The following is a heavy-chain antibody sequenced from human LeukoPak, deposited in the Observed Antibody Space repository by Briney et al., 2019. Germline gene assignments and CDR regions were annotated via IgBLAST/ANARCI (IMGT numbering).Heavy chain of an antibody. Sequence: SETLSLTCTVSGGSISGYYWSWIRQPPGKGLEWIGPSFYTGSTDYNPSLKSRVTISVDTSKNQLSLKLTSVTAADTAAYYCARVDSGHFDYWGQGALVTVSS. D-gene: IGHD3/OR15-3a*01. CDR2: SFYTGST. J-gene: IGHJ4*02. CDR3: ARVDSGHFDY. CDR1: GGSISGYY. V-gene: IGHV4-59*01.